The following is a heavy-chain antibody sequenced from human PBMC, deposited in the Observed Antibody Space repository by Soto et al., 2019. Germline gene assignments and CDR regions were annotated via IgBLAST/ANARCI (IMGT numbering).Heavy chain of an antibody. CDR2: INPNSGGT. CDR3: ARFRGVRSGQMTTVTYNWFDP. CDR1: GGTFSNYA. Sequence: ASVKVSCKASGGTFSNYAITWVRQAPGQGLEWMGWINPNSGGTNYAQKFQGWVTMTRDTSISTAYMELRSLRSDDTAVYYCARFRGVRSGQMTTVTYNWFDPWGQGTLVTVSS. D-gene: IGHD4-17*01. J-gene: IGHJ5*02. V-gene: IGHV1-2*04.